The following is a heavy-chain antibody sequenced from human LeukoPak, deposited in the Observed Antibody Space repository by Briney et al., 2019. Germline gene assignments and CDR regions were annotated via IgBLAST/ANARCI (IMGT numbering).Heavy chain of an antibody. V-gene: IGHV3-21*01. D-gene: IGHD3-22*01. CDR2: ISSSSSYI. J-gene: IGHJ4*02. CDR3: ASSSGYYYGGY. Sequence: GGSLRLSCAASGFTVSSNYMNWVRQAPGKGLEWVSSISSSSSYISYADSVKGRFTISRDNAKNSLFLQMNSLSAEDTAVYYCASSSGYYYGGYWGQGTLVTVSS. CDR1: GFTVSSNY.